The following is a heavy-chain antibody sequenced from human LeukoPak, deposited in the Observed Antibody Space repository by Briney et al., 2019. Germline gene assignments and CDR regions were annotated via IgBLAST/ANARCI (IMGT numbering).Heavy chain of an antibody. CDR3: ARRWGAMVRGVLDY. CDR1: GGSISSSSYY. Sequence: SETLSLTCTVSGGSISSSSYYWGWIRQPPGKGLEWIGSIYYSGSTYYNPSLKSRVTISVDTSKNQFSLKLSSVTAADTAVYYCARRWGAMVRGVLDYWGQGTLVTVSS. CDR2: IYYSGST. D-gene: IGHD3-10*01. V-gene: IGHV4-39*01. J-gene: IGHJ4*02.